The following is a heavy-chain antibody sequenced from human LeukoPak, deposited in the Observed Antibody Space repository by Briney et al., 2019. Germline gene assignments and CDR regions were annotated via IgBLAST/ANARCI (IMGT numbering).Heavy chain of an antibody. CDR2: ISGSGGST. D-gene: IGHD3-10*01. CDR3: AKDAQITMVRGVTRGFDP. Sequence: QSGGSLRLSCAASGFTFRTYWMSWVRQAPGKGLEWVSAISGSGGSTYYADSVKGRFTISRDNSKNTLYLQMNSLRAEDTAVYYCAKDAQITMVRGVTRGFDPWGQGTLVTVSS. V-gene: IGHV3-23*01. CDR1: GFTFRTYW. J-gene: IGHJ5*02.